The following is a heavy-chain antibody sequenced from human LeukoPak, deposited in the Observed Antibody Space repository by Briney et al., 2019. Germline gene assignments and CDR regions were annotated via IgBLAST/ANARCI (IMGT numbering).Heavy chain of an antibody. D-gene: IGHD6-13*01. CDR1: GGSISSYY. V-gene: IGHV4-59*08. J-gene: IGHJ6*02. Sequence: SETLSLTCTVAGGSISSYYWSWIRQPPRNGLEWIGYIYHSGSTNYNPSLKSRVTISVDTSKNQFSLKLSSVTAADTAVYYCARLGAAAGHYYYYGMDVWGQGTAVTVSS. CDR2: IYHSGST. CDR3: ARLGAAAGHYYYYGMDV.